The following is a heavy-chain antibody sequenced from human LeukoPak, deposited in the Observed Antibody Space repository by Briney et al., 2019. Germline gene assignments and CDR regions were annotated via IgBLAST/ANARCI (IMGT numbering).Heavy chain of an antibody. CDR3: AKGWSKSSHDGFDI. CDR1: GFTFSSYA. J-gene: IGHJ3*02. CDR2: TSSSGGST. D-gene: IGHD6-13*01. Sequence: GGSLSLSCAASGFTFSSYAMTWVRQAPGKGLEWVSGTSSSGGSTYYTDSVKGRFTISRDNSWNTLSLQMNSLRAEDTATYYCAKGWSKSSHDGFDIWGQGTMVTVSS. V-gene: IGHV3-23*01.